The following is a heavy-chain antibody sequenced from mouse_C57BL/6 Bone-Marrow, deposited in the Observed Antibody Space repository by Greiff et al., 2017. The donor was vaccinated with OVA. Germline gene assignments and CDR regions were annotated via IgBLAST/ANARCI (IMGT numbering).Heavy chain of an antibody. Sequence: EVMLVESGGGLVKPGGSLKLSCAASGFTFSDYGMHWVRQAPGKGLEWVAYFSSGSSTIYYADTVKGRVTISRDNAKNTLFMQMTSLRSEDTAMYYCARDGYYAMDYWGQGTSVTVSS. CDR1: GFTFSDYG. V-gene: IGHV5-17*01. J-gene: IGHJ4*01. CDR2: FSSGSSTI. CDR3: ARDGYYAMDY. D-gene: IGHD2-3*01.